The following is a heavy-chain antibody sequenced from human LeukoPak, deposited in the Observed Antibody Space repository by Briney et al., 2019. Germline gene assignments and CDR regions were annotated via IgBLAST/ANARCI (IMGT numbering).Heavy chain of an antibody. D-gene: IGHD1-26*01. J-gene: IGHJ4*02. V-gene: IGHV3-23*01. Sequence: GGSLRLSCAASGFTFSSYAMSWVRQAPGKGLEWVSAISGSGGSTYYADSVKGHFTISRDNSKNTLYLQMDSLRAEDTAVYYCATQVGTTTQYFDYWGQGTLVTVSS. CDR3: ATQVGTTTQYFDY. CDR2: ISGSGGST. CDR1: GFTFSSYA.